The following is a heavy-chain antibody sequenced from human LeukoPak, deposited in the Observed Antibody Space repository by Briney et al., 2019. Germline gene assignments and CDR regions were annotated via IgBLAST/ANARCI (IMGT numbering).Heavy chain of an antibody. CDR3: ARDTYYYGSGSFEDDY. J-gene: IGHJ4*02. CDR2: ISSSSNYI. Sequence: GGSLRLSCAASGFTFSSYSMNWVRQAPGKGLEWVSSISSSSNYIYYADSVKGRFTISRDNAKNSLYLQMNGLRAEDTAVYYCARDTYYYGSGSFEDDYWGQGTLVTVSS. V-gene: IGHV3-21*01. CDR1: GFTFSSYS. D-gene: IGHD3-10*01.